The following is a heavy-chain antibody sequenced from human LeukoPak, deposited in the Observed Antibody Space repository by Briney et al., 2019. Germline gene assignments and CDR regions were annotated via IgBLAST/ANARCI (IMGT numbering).Heavy chain of an antibody. CDR1: GGSFSGYY. J-gene: IGHJ3*02. Sequence: SETLSLTCAVYGGSFSGYYWSWIRQPPGKGLEWIGEINHSGSTNYNPSLKSRVTISVDTSKNQFSLKLSSVTAADTAVYYCARDKVRNYYDSSGYYHEPVLDAFDIWGQGTMVTVSS. D-gene: IGHD3-22*01. CDR2: INHSGST. V-gene: IGHV4-34*01. CDR3: ARDKVRNYYDSSGYYHEPVLDAFDI.